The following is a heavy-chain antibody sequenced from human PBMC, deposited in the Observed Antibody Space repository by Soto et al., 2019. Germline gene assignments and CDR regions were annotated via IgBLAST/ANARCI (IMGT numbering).Heavy chain of an antibody. CDR2: INHSGST. CDR1: GGSFSGYY. CDR3: ESEKGGELPKRKNWFDP. V-gene: IGHV4-34*01. J-gene: IGHJ5*02. D-gene: IGHD3-16*01. Sequence: SETLSLTCAVYGGSFSGYYWSWIRQPPGKGLEWIGEINHSGSTNYNPSLKSRVTISVDTSKNQFSLKLSSVTAADTAVYYCESEKGGELPKRKNWFDPWGQGTLVTVSS.